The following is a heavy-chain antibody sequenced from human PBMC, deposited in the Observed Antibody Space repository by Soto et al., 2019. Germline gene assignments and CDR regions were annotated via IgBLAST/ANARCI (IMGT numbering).Heavy chain of an antibody. D-gene: IGHD7-27*01. Sequence: EVQLLESGGGLVQPGGSLRLSCAASGFPFSTYAMRWVRQAPGRGLEWVSAIRGSGYTTYYADSVKGRFTISRDNSKSTLSLQMNSLRGEDTAIYYCAKESWGHAFDTWGQGTMVTVSS. V-gene: IGHV3-23*01. CDR2: IRGSGYTT. CDR3: AKESWGHAFDT. CDR1: GFPFSTYA. J-gene: IGHJ3*02.